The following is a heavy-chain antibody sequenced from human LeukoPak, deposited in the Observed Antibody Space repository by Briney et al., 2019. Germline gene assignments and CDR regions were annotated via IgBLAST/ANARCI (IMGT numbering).Heavy chain of an antibody. V-gene: IGHV3-49*04. J-gene: IGHJ5*02. CDR3: TRERGFDP. CDR1: RFTFSTYA. Sequence: GGSLRLSCAASRFTFSTYAMSWVRQAPGKGLEWVGFIRSKAYGGTTEYAASVKGRFTISRDDSKSIAYLQMNSLKTEDTAVYYCTRERGFDPWGQGTLVTVSS. CDR2: IRSKAYGGTT.